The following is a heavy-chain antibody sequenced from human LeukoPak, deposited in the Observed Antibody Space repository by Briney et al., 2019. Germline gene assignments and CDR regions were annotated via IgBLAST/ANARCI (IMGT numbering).Heavy chain of an antibody. J-gene: IGHJ6*02. D-gene: IGHD2-2*01. CDR1: GYTFTSYG. CDR2: ISAYNGNT. Sequence: GASVKVSCKASGYTFTSYGISWVRQAPGQGLEWMGWISAYNGNTNYAQKLQGRVTMTTDTSTSTAHMELRSLRSDDTAVYYCARGAGYCSSTSCYVFSVDCYYYGMDVWGQGTTVTVSS. V-gene: IGHV1-18*01. CDR3: ARGAGYCSSTSCYVFSVDCYYYGMDV.